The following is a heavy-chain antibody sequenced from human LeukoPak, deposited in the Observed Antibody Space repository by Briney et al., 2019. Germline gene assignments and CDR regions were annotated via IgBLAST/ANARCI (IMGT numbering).Heavy chain of an antibody. CDR1: GFTFSVYA. V-gene: IGHV3-48*03. CDR2: ISSTGGTI. CDR3: AKSDPYGDSLIEI. Sequence: GGSLRLSCAASGFTFSVYAMDWVRQAPGKGLEWLSHISSTGGTIYYADSVKGRLTVSRDNAKNSLYLQMNSLRAEDTAVYYCAKSDPYGDSLIEIWGQGALVTVSS. J-gene: IGHJ4*02. D-gene: IGHD4-17*01.